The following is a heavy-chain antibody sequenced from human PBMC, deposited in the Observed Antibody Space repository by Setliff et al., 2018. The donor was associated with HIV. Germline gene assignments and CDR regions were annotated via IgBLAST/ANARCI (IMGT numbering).Heavy chain of an antibody. CDR2: LSGSGGST. D-gene: IGHD3-10*01. CDR3: AQAQTSVSGSYYQYLQH. CDR1: ELTFSNYA. Sequence: AGESLKISCAASELTFSNYAMTWVRQAPGKGLEWVSSLSGSGGSTYYADSVKGRFTISRDNSKNTLYLRMNSLRAEDTAVYYCAQAQTSVSGSYYQYLQHWGQGTLVTVSS. J-gene: IGHJ1*01. V-gene: IGHV3-23*01.